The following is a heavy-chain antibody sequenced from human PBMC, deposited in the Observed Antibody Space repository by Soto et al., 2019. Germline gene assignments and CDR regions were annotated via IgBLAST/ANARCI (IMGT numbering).Heavy chain of an antibody. V-gene: IGHV1-69*12. CDR1: GGTFSSYA. CDR2: IIPIFGTA. CDR3: AGGAVAAPERSYYYYYGMDV. D-gene: IGHD6-19*01. J-gene: IGHJ6*02. Sequence: QVQLVQSGAEVKKPGSSVKVSCKASGGTFSSYAISWVRQAPGQGLEWMGGIIPIFGTANYAQKFQGRVTITADESTSKAYMELSSLRSEDTAVYYCAGGAVAAPERSYYYYYGMDVWGQGTTVTVSS.